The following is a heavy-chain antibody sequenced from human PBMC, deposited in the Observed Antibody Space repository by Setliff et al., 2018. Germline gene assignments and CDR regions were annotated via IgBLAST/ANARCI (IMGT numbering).Heavy chain of an antibody. D-gene: IGHD2-8*01. V-gene: IGHV4-39*07. CDR3: SRDPGVHSGTWCLDS. CDR2: VSFFWSA. J-gene: IGHJ4*02. CDR1: GVSFSSTTFY. Sequence: PSETLSLTCNVSGVSFSSTTFYWAWIRQSPGKGLEWIGSVSFFWSAYYNPSLQSRGAISLDTSRNQFSLELSPVTAADTAVYYCSRDPGVHSGTWCLDSWGQGTQVTVSS.